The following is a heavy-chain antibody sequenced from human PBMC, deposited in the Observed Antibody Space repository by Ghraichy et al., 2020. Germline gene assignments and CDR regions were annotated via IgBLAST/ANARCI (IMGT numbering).Heavy chain of an antibody. J-gene: IGHJ4*02. V-gene: IGHV3-15*01. D-gene: IGHD3/OR15-3a*01. Sequence: GGSLRLSCAASGFTFSNAWMSWVRQAPGKGLEWVGRIKSKTGGGTTDYAAPVKGRFTISRDDSQNTLYLQMNSLKTEDTAVYYCTPEGDFWTYFDYWGQGTLVTVSS. CDR1: GFTFSNAW. CDR2: IKSKTGGGTT. CDR3: TPEGDFWTYFDY.